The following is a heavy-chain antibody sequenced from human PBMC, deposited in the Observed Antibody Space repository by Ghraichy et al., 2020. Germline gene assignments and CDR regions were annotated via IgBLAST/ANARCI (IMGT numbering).Heavy chain of an antibody. V-gene: IGHV3-66*04. CDR1: GFTVSTKY. D-gene: IGHD3-16*01. J-gene: IGHJ6*02. CDR3: ARRLYGIMPAYYYGMDV. Sequence: GGSLRLSCEASGFTVSTKYMSWVRQAPGKGLEWVSVIYDDGTTYYIDSVKGRFTISRDNSRNTLYLQMNSLTDEDAAVYYCARRLYGIMPAYYYGMDVWGQGTTVTVSS. CDR2: IYDDGTT.